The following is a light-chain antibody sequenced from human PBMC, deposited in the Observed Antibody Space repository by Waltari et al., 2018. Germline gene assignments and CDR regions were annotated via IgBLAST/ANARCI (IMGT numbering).Light chain of an antibody. CDR2: DGT. Sequence: QAVVTQEPSLTVSPGRKVPPPCGSRTGPVTNDHFCSWFQQKPGQAPRALIYDGTNRPSWTPARFSCSLVGCKAALTLSGAQPEDETVYYCLLSYAGARVFGGGTKLTVL. V-gene: IGLV7-46*01. CDR1: TGPVTNDHF. J-gene: IGLJ3*02. CDR3: LLSYAGARV.